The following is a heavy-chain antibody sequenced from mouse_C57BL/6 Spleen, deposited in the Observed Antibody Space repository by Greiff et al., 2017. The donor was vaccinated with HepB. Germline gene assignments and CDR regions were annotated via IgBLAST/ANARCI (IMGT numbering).Heavy chain of an antibody. D-gene: IGHD1-1*01. V-gene: IGHV5-12*01. CDR3: ARPGSSYRYFDV. Sequence: DVMLVESGGGLVQPGGSLKLSCAASGFTFSDYYMYWVRQTPEKRLEWVAYISNGGGSTYYPDTVKGRFTISRDNAKNTLYLQMSRLKSEDTAMYYCARPGSSYRYFDVWGTGTTVTVSS. CDR2: ISNGGGST. J-gene: IGHJ1*03. CDR1: GFTFSDYY.